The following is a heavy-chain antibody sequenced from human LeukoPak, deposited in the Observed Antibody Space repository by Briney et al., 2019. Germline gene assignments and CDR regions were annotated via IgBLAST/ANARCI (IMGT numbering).Heavy chain of an antibody. Sequence: SETLSLTCAVSGYSISSGYYWGWIRQPPGKGLEWIGSIYHSGSTYYNPSLKSRVTISVDTSKNQFSLKLSSVTAADTAVYYCARADIVVVPAATFDYWGQGTLVTVSS. D-gene: IGHD2-2*01. V-gene: IGHV4-38-2*01. CDR1: GYSISSGYY. J-gene: IGHJ4*02. CDR3: ARADIVVVPAATFDY. CDR2: IYHSGST.